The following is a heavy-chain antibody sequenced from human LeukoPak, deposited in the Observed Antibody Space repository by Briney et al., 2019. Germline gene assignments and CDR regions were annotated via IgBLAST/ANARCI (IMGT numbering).Heavy chain of an antibody. D-gene: IGHD3-16*01. V-gene: IGHV3-7*01. CDR1: GFTVDTYW. CDR3: VAWGSLVV. J-gene: IGHJ4*02. CDR2: IKEDGTRK. Sequence: GSLRLSCVASGFTVDTYWMSWVRQAPGKGLDWVAHIKEDGTRKYYVDSVRGRFTISRDNAKNSLFLQMNSLRVEDTAVFYCVAWGSLVVWGQGTLVTVSS.